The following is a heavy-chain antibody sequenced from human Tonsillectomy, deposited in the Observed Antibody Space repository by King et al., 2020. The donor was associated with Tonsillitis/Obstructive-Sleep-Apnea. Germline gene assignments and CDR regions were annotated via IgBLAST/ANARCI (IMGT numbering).Heavy chain of an antibody. CDR1: GYSFTSYW. CDR3: ASLDCSSTSCHFDY. D-gene: IGHD2-2*01. V-gene: IGHV5-51*01. J-gene: IGHJ4*02. CDR2: IYPGDSYT. Sequence: VQLVQSGAEVKKPGESLKISCKGSGYSFTSYWIGWVRQMPGKGLEWMGIIYPGDSYTSNSPSFPGKVTISAHKSISTAYLQWSRLKASDTAMYYCASLDCSSTSCHFDYWGQGTLVTVSS.